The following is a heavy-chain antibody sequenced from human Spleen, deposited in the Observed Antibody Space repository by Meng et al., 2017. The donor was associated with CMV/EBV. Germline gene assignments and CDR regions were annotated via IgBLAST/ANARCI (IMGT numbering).Heavy chain of an antibody. V-gene: IGHV1-18*01. Sequence: QIQLVQSGPELRRPGASVKVSCKASGYNFDIYGITWVRQAPGQGLEWVGWVSAENGDTDYGQKSQGRVTVTADTFTNTAYMEMRSLRSDDSAMYYCARAGAAVTTHFDFWGQGTLVTVSS. J-gene: IGHJ4*02. CDR1: GYNFDIYG. CDR2: VSAENGDT. CDR3: ARAGAAVTTHFDF. D-gene: IGHD4-17*01.